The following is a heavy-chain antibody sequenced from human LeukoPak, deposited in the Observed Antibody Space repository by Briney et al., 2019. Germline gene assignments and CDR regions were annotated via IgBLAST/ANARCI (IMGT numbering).Heavy chain of an antibody. D-gene: IGHD1-26*01. Sequence: PGGSLRLSCAASGFTFSSYAMSWVRQAPGKGLEWVSAISGSGGSTYYADSVKGRFTISRDNSKNTLYLQMNSLRAEDTAVYYCAKSPRSGSYLHHFDYWGQGTLVTVSS. CDR1: GFTFSSYA. CDR3: AKSPRSGSYLHHFDY. V-gene: IGHV3-23*01. J-gene: IGHJ4*02. CDR2: ISGSGGST.